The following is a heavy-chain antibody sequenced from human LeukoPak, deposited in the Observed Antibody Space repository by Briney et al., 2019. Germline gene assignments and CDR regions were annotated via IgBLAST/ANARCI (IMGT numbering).Heavy chain of an antibody. CDR2: ISYDGSKK. CDR1: GFTFSNYV. CDR3: ARDGPYSSSSQGMGY. Sequence: GGSLRLSCAASGFTFSNYVIHWVRQAPGKGPEWVAVISYDGSKKYYADSVKGRFTISRDNAKNSLYLQMNSLRAEDTAVYYCARDGPYSSSSQGMGYWGQGTLVTVSS. J-gene: IGHJ4*02. D-gene: IGHD6-6*01. V-gene: IGHV3-30-3*01.